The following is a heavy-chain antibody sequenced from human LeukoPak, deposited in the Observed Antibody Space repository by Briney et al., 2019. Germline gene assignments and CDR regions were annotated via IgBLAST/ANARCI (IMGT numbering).Heavy chain of an antibody. D-gene: IGHD3-9*01. V-gene: IGHV4-38-2*02. CDR2: IYHSGST. J-gene: IGHJ5*02. CDR1: GYSISSGYY. CDR3: ARDLSHIGFDP. Sequence: SETLSLTCTVSGYSISSGYYWGWIRQPPGKGLEWIGSIYHSGSTYYNPSLKSRVTISVDTSKNQFSLKLSSVTAADTAVYYCARDLSHIGFDPWGLGTLVTVSS.